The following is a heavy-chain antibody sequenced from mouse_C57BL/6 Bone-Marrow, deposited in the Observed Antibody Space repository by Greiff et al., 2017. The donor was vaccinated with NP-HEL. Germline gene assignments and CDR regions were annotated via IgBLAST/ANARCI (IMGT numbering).Heavy chain of an antibody. J-gene: IGHJ1*03. D-gene: IGHD1-1*01. CDR2: IDPENGDT. Sequence: VQLQQSGAELVRPGASVKLSCTASGFNITDDYMHWVKQRPEQGLEWIGWIDPENGDTEYASKFQGKATITADTSSNTAYLQLSSLTSEDTAVYYCTTRPTVGPWYFDVWGTGTTVTVSS. V-gene: IGHV14-4*01. CDR3: TTRPTVGPWYFDV. CDR1: GFNITDDY.